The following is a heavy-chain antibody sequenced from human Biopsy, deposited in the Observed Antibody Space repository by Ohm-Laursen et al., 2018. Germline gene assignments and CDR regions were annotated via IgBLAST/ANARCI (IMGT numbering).Heavy chain of an antibody. V-gene: IGHV4-31*01. CDR3: ARGDYFDSNGYFWFDP. CDR2: IFNSANT. CDR1: GGSISSGGSY. J-gene: IGHJ5*02. D-gene: IGHD3-22*01. Sequence: PSQTLSLTCTVSGGSISSGGSYWSWIRQRPGKGLEWIGYIFNSANTYYNPSLKNLITISGDTSKNQFSLKLNSVTAADTAVYYWARGDYFDSNGYFWFDPWGQGTLVTVSS.